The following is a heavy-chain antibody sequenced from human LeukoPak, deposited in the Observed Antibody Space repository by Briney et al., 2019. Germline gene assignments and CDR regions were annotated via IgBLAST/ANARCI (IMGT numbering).Heavy chain of an antibody. CDR1: GFTFSSYA. CDR2: ISGSGGSGSGGST. J-gene: IGHJ6*03. V-gene: IGHV3-23*01. Sequence: RGSLRLSCAASGFTFSSYAMSWVRQAPGKGLEWVSVISGSGGSGSGGSTYYADSVKGRFTISRDNSKNTLYLQMNSLRAEDTAVYYCAKGGSSWYGGQYYYYYYMDVWGKGTTVTVSS. D-gene: IGHD6-13*01. CDR3: AKGGSSWYGGQYYYYYYMDV.